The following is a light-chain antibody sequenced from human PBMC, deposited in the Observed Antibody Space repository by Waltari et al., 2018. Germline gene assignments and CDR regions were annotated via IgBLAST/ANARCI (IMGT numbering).Light chain of an antibody. J-gene: IGKJ2*01. CDR1: QSVLFSSNNENY. CDR2: WAS. Sequence: DIVMTQSPDSLAVSLGEWATINCKSSQSVLFSSNNENYLAWDQQKPGQPPNLLIYWASIRESGVPDRFSGSGSGSDFTHTISSLQAEDVAVYYCQQYYNSPYTFGQGTKLEIK. CDR3: QQYYNSPYT. V-gene: IGKV4-1*01.